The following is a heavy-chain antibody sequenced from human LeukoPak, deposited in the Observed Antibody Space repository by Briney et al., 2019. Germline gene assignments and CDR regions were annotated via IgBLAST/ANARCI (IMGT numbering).Heavy chain of an antibody. V-gene: IGHV3-21*01. J-gene: IGHJ4*02. CDR1: GFTFSDYT. CDR3: ARDGSGDGDSPDY. CDR2: IRSSSSYI. D-gene: IGHD4-17*01. Sequence: GGSLRLSCAASGFTFSDYTMNWVRQAPGKGLEWVSSIRSSSSYIYYADSVKGRFTISRDNAKNSFYLQMNSLRAEDTAVYYCARDGSGDGDSPDYWGQGTLVAVSS.